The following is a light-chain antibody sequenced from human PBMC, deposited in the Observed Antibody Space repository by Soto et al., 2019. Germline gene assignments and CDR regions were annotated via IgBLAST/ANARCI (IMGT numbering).Light chain of an antibody. V-gene: IGKV4-1*01. Sequence: DIVMTQSPDSLALSLGXRXXXNCKSSQNNKNYLAWYQQKAGQTPKLIIDWASKRASGVTDRFSGSGSGTDFTLASSRLEHEDFAVYYCHQNDSWTFGQGTKVDIK. CDR2: WAS. J-gene: IGKJ1*01. CDR1: QNNKNY. CDR3: HQNDSWT.